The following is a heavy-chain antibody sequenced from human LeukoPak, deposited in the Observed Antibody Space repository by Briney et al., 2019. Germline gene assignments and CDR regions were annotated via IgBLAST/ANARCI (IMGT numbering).Heavy chain of an antibody. CDR3: ARGMTGWELLQIFFDY. CDR1: GYTFTGYY. D-gene: IGHD1-26*01. J-gene: IGHJ4*02. Sequence: ASVKVSCKASGYTFTGYYMHWVRQAPGQGLEWMGWINPNSGGTNCAQKFQGRVTMTRDTSISTAYMELSRLRSDDTAVYYCARGMTGWELLQIFFDYWGQGTLVTVSS. CDR2: INPNSGGT. V-gene: IGHV1-2*02.